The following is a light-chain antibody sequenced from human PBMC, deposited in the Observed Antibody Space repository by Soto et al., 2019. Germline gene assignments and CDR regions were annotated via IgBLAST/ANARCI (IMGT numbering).Light chain of an antibody. CDR3: CSYAGSYV. Sequence: QSALTQPASVSGAPGQSITISCTGTSSDVGGHNYVSWYQQHPGKAPKLMIYDVSKRPSGVPDRFSGSKSGNTASLTISGLQAEDEADYYCCSYAGSYVFGTGTKLTVL. J-gene: IGLJ1*01. CDR2: DVS. CDR1: SSDVGGHNY. V-gene: IGLV2-11*01.